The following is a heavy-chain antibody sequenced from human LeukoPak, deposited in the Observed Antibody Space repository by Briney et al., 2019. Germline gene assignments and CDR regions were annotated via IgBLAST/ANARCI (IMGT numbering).Heavy chain of an antibody. CDR2: IRDDGTTK. D-gene: IGHD6-13*01. J-gene: IGHJ4*02. Sequence: PGGSLRLSCSASGFSFSNYGMHWVRQAPGKGLEWVAFIRDDGTTKYCADSVRGRFTISRDNSKNTLYLQMNSLRAEDTAVYYCAKVLSSSWGYFGFWGQGTLVTVSS. CDR1: GFSFSNYG. V-gene: IGHV3-30*02. CDR3: AKVLSSSWGYFGF.